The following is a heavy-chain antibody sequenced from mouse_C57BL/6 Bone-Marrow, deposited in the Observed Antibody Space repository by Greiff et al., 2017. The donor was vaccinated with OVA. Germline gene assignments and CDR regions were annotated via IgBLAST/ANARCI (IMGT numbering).Heavy chain of an antibody. V-gene: IGHV1-4*01. J-gene: IGHJ2*01. CDR1: GYTFTSYT. Sequence: QVQLQQSGAELARPGASVKLSCKASGYTFTSYTMHWVKQRPGQGLEWIGYINPSSGYTTYNQKFKDKATLTADKSSSTAYMQLSSLTSEDSAVYCCEKSTVGWGQGTTLTVSS. CDR2: INPSSGYT. CDR3: EKSTVG. D-gene: IGHD1-3*01.